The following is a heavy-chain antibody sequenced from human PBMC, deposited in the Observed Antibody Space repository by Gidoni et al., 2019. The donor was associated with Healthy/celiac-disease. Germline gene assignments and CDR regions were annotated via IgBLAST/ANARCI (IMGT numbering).Heavy chain of an antibody. Sequence: QVQLVQSGAEVKKPGSSVKVSCKASGGTFSSYAISWVRQAPGQGLEWMGGINPIFGTADYAQKVQGRVTITADESTSTAYMELSSLRSEDTAVCYCATLRTGTPNYAFDIWGHGTMVTVSS. D-gene: IGHD1-7*01. CDR3: ATLRTGTPNYAFDI. J-gene: IGHJ3*02. V-gene: IGHV1-69*01. CDR1: GGTFSSYA. CDR2: INPIFGTA.